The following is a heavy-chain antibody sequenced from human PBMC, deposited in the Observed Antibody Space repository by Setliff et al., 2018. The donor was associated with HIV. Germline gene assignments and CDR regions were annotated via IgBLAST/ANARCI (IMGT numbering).Heavy chain of an antibody. J-gene: IGHJ3*02. V-gene: IGHV2-70*17. Sequence: SGPTLVNPTPPLTLTCTFSGFSLSTSGMCVSWIRQPPGKALEWLARIDWDDDKFYSTALKTRLTISKDTSKKQAVLTMTNMDPVDTATYYCARTRVAAAGVGFDIWGQGTMVTVSS. CDR3: ARTRVAAAGVGFDI. CDR2: IDWDDDK. CDR1: GFSLSTSGMC. D-gene: IGHD6-13*01.